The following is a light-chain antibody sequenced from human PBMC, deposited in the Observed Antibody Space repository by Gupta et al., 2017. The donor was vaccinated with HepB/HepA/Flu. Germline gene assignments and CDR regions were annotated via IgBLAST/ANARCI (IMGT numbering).Light chain of an antibody. Sequence: QSALTQPASVSGSPGQSITISCTGTSSDVGSYNLVSWYQQHPGKAPKLMIYEVSKRPSGVSNRVSGSKSGNTASLTISGLQAEDEADDYCCSYAGSSTLVFGGGTKLTVL. CDR3: CSYAGSSTLV. CDR2: EVS. J-gene: IGLJ3*02. V-gene: IGLV2-23*02. CDR1: SSDVGSYNL.